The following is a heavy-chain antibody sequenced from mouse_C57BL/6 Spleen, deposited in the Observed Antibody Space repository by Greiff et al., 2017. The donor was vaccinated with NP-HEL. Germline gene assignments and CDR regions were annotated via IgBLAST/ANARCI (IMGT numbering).Heavy chain of an antibody. V-gene: IGHV1-42*01. CDR1: GYSFTGYY. Sequence: VQLQQSGPELVKPGASVKISCKASGYSFTGYYMNWVKQSPEKSLEWIGEINPSTGGTTYNQKFKAKATLTVDKSSSTAYMQLKSLTSEDSAVYYCARWRANWGFDYWGQGTTLTVSS. CDR2: INPSTGGT. CDR3: ARWRANWGFDY. D-gene: IGHD4-1*01. J-gene: IGHJ2*01.